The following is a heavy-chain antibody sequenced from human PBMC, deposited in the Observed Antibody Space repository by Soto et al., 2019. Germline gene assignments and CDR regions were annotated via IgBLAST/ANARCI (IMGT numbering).Heavy chain of an antibody. V-gene: IGHV3-23*01. Sequence: PGGSLRLSCAASGFTFTNHAMSWVRQAPGKGLEWVSAVSGSGTSTYYADSVKGRFTISRDNSKNTLYLQMNNLKAEDTAVYYCPKPPSGYTYGYYFDYWGQGILVTVSS. D-gene: IGHD5-18*01. CDR2: VSGSGTST. CDR1: GFTFTNHA. J-gene: IGHJ4*02. CDR3: PKPPSGYTYGYYFDY.